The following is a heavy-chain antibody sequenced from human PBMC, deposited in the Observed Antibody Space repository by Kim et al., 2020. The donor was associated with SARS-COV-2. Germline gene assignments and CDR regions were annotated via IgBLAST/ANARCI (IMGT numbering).Heavy chain of an antibody. CDR3: ARQLDPTLNY. CDR1: GFTVSDYR. D-gene: IGHD1-1*01. CDR2: IYSGGIT. V-gene: IGHV3-53*04. Sequence: GGSLRLSCAASGFTVSDYRMSWVRQSPGKGLEWVSLIYSGGITYYAASFKSRFTITTHNSGNTVYLRLNSLRAEDTAVHYCARQLDPTLNYWGQGTLVTVSS. J-gene: IGHJ4*02.